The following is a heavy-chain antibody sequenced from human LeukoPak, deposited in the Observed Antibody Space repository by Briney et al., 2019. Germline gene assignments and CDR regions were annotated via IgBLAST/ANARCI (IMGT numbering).Heavy chain of an antibody. D-gene: IGHD2-15*01. V-gene: IGHV4-30-4*01. CDR3: ARDCSGGSCYGAFDI. CDR2: IYDSGST. J-gene: IGHJ3*02. Sequence: PSETLSLTCTVSGASIRSGDYYWSWIRQPPGKGQEWIGYIYDSGSTYYNPSLKSRITISADTSENRFSLKLSSVTATDTAVYYCARDCSGGSCYGAFDIWGQGTMVTVSS. CDR1: GASIRSGDYY.